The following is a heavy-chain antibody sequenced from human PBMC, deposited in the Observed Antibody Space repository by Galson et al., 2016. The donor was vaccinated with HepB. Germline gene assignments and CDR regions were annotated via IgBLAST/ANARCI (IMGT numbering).Heavy chain of an antibody. Sequence: SLRLSCAASGFTFSNYWMHWVRQAPGKGLVWVSRIDNDGSRTNYADSVKGRFTISRDNAKNSLYLQMNSLRAEDTAVYYCARADSVFDYWGQGTLVTVSS. D-gene: IGHD2-15*01. CDR2: IDNDGSRT. J-gene: IGHJ4*02. CDR3: ARADSVFDY. V-gene: IGHV3-74*01. CDR1: GFTFSNYW.